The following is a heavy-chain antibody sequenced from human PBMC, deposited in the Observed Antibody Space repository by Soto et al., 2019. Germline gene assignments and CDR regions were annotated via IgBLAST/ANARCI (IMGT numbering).Heavy chain of an antibody. Sequence: QVQLQESGPGLVKPSQTLSLTCTVSGGSIRSGAYYWSWIRQHPGKGLEWIGYIYYSGSTYYNPSLMSRVTISVDTSKNQFSLRLSSVTAADTAVYYCARDGYSSSWSQGFDYWGQGTLVTVSS. CDR3: ARDGYSSSWSQGFDY. CDR1: GGSIRSGAYY. J-gene: IGHJ4*02. D-gene: IGHD6-13*01. CDR2: IYYSGST. V-gene: IGHV4-31*03.